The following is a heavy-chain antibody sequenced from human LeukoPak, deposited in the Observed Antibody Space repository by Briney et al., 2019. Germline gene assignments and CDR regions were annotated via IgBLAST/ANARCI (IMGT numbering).Heavy chain of an antibody. Sequence: PSETLSFTCTVPGGSITSSSYSWGWIRQPQGKGLGWFGNIYYSGSTYYNPSLMSRVTISVDTSKNHFSLKLSSVTAADTAVYYCARQAVVVAALLDCWGQGTLVTVSS. J-gene: IGHJ4*02. CDR2: IYYSGST. D-gene: IGHD2-15*01. CDR1: GGSITSSSYS. CDR3: ARQAVVVAALLDC. V-gene: IGHV4-39*01.